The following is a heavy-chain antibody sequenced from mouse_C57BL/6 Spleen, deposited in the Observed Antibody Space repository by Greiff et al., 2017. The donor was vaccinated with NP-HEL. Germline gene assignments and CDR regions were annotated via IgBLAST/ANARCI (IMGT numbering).Heavy chain of an antibody. CDR2: ISDGGSYT. J-gene: IGHJ2*01. Sequence: EVKVVESGGGLVKPGGSLKLSCAASGFTFSSYAMSWVRQTPEKRLEWVATISDGGSYTYYPDNVKGRFTISRDNAKNNLYLQMSHLESEDTAMYYCARDPGSGYYFDYWGQGTTLTVSS. V-gene: IGHV5-4*01. CDR3: ARDPGSGYYFDY. D-gene: IGHD3-2*02. CDR1: GFTFSSYA.